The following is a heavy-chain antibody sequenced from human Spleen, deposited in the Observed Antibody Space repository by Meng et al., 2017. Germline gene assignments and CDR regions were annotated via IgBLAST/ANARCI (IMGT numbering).Heavy chain of an antibody. CDR2: INSDGSST. V-gene: IGHV3-74*01. CDR3: VKYCSLLTCLNYGMDV. D-gene: IGHD2-15*01. CDR1: GFTFSSSW. Sequence: GESLKISCAASGFTFSSSWMHWVRQAPGKGLVWVSQINSDGSSTSYADSMKGRFTISRDNAKNTLYLQMNSLRAEDTALYYCVKYCSLLTCLNYGMDVWGQGTTVTVSS. J-gene: IGHJ6*02.